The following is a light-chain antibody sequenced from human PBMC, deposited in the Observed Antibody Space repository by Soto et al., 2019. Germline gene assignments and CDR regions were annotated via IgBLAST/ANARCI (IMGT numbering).Light chain of an antibody. V-gene: IGKV3-15*01. CDR2: GAS. Sequence: DIEMTQSPASLSVSPGARPTLPCRASQSVGSNLAWYQQKPGQAPRLFIYGASTRATGIPARFIGGGSGTEFTLTISSLQSDDFAVYYCQQYKNGWAFGQGTKVDIK. CDR1: QSVGSN. CDR3: QQYKNGWA. J-gene: IGKJ1*01.